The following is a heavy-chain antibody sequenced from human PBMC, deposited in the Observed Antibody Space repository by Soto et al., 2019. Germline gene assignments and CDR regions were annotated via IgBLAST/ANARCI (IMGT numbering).Heavy chain of an antibody. D-gene: IGHD4-17*01. CDR3: ATRMTTAPY. Sequence: VRLEQFGGGLVQPGRSLRLSCAASLFIVSDNYMSWVRQAPGKGLEWVSLIYSGGGTDYAESVKGRFTISRDNSKNTLYLQMNSLKAEDTGIYYCATRMTTAPYWGQGTVVTVSS. CDR1: LFIVSDNY. V-gene: IGHV3-66*01. CDR2: IYSGGGT. J-gene: IGHJ4*02.